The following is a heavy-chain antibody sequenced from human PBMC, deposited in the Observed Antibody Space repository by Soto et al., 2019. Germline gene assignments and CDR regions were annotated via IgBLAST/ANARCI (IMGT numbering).Heavy chain of an antibody. CDR1: GGSFSGSY. D-gene: IGHD6-6*01. Sequence: QVQLQQWGAGLLKPSETLSLTCAVYGGSFSGSYWSWIRQPPGKGLEWIGEINHSGGTNYNPSLKSRVTISVVTSKSQLSLNLNPVTAADTAVYYCARTIAARASRNLDYWGQGTLVTVSS. V-gene: IGHV4-34*01. J-gene: IGHJ4*02. CDR2: INHSGGT. CDR3: ARTIAARASRNLDY.